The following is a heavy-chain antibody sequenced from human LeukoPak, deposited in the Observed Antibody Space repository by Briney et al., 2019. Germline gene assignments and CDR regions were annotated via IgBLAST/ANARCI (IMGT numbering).Heavy chain of an antibody. CDR2: IYTSGST. D-gene: IGHD4-23*01. J-gene: IGHJ4*02. Sequence: PSETLSLTCIVSGDSISSDKYYWNWIRQPAGKGLEWIGRIYTSGSTNYNPSLKSRVTISVDTSKNQFSLKLSSVTAADTAVYYCARGYGGNIDYWGQGTLVTVSS. CDR1: GDSISSDKYY. V-gene: IGHV4-61*02. CDR3: ARGYGGNIDY.